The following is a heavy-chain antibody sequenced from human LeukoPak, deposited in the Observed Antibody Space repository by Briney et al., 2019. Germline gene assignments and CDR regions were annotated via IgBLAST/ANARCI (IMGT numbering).Heavy chain of an antibody. Sequence: GGSLRLSCAASGFTVSSNYMSWVRQAPGKGLEWVSVIYSGGSTYYAGSVKCRFTISRDNSKNTLYLQMNSLRAEDTAVYYCAGGSYYYGSGRRYYYYYYYMDVWGKGTTVTVSS. D-gene: IGHD3-10*01. CDR3: AGGSYYYGSGRRYYYYYYYMDV. J-gene: IGHJ6*03. CDR1: GFTVSSNY. CDR2: IYSGGST. V-gene: IGHV3-66*02.